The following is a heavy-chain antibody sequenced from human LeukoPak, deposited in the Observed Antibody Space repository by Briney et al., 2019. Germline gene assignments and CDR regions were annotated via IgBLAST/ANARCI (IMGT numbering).Heavy chain of an antibody. CDR1: GYTFTNYA. J-gene: IGHJ5*02. D-gene: IGHD2-15*01. CDR2: INAGNGNT. Sequence: ASVKVSCKASGYTFTNYAIHWVRQAPGQRLEWMGWINAGNGNTKYSQKFQGRVTITRDTSASTAYMELSSLRSEDTAVYYCARDRSSGGPLNWFAPWGQGTLVTVSP. CDR3: ARDRSSGGPLNWFAP. V-gene: IGHV1-3*01.